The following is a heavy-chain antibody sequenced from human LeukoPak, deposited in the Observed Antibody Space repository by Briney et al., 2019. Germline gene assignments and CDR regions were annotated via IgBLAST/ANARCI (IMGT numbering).Heavy chain of an antibody. Sequence: TLSLTCTVSGGSISSYYWGWIRQPPGKALEWLARIDWDDDKYYSTSLKTRLTISKDTSKNQVVLTMTNMDPVDTATYYCARMGIAASNYYYYYYMDVWGKGTTVTVSS. CDR2: IDWDDDK. CDR3: ARMGIAASNYYYYYYMDV. V-gene: IGHV2-70*11. CDR1: GGSISSYYW. D-gene: IGHD6-13*01. J-gene: IGHJ6*03.